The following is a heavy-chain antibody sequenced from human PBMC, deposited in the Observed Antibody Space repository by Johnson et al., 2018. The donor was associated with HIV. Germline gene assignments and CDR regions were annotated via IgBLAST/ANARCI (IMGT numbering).Heavy chain of an antibody. V-gene: IGHV3-23*04. D-gene: IGHD3-10*01. CDR1: GFTFSSYA. CDR2: ISGSGGST. Sequence: VQLVESGGGLVQPGGSLRLSCAASGFTFSSYAMSWVRQAPGKGLEWVSAISGSGGSTYYADSVKGRFTISRDNAKNSLYLQMNSLKAEDTAVYYCARERATLWFRASGAAFNIWGQGTMVTVSS. J-gene: IGHJ3*02. CDR3: ARERATLWFRASGAAFNI.